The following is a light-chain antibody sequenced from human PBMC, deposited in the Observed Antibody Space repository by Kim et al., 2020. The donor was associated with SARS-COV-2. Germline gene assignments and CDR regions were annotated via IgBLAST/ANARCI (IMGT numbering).Light chain of an antibody. CDR3: NSRDSSGNHHVI. CDR1: SLRNYY. Sequence: LGQTVRITCQGDSLRNYYASWYQQKPGQAPVLVIYGKTNRPSGIPDRFSGSSSGNTASLTITGAQAEDEADYYCNSRDSSGNHHVIFGGGTQLTV. V-gene: IGLV3-19*01. J-gene: IGLJ2*01. CDR2: GKT.